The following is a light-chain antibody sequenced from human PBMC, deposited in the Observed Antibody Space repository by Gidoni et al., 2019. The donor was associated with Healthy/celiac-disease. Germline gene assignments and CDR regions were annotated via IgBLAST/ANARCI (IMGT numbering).Light chain of an antibody. Sequence: QSDLTQPASVSGSPGQSITISCTGTSSDVGSYNLVSWYQQHPGKAPKLMIYEVSKRPSGVSNRFSGSKSGNTASLTISGLQAEDEADYYCCSYAGSSTFPWVFGGGTKLTVL. CDR3: CSYAGSSTFPWV. CDR1: SSDVGSYNL. V-gene: IGLV2-23*02. J-gene: IGLJ3*02. CDR2: EVS.